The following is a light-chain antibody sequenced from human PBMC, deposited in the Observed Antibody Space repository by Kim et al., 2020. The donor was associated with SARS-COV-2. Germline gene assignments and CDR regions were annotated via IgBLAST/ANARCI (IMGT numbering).Light chain of an antibody. CDR1: NIGSQS. V-gene: IGLV3-21*04. J-gene: IGLJ2*01. CDR2: YNR. Sequence: SYELIQPPSVSVAPGKTARITCGGNNIGSQSVHWYQQKPGQAPVLVIYYNRDRPSGIPERFSGSKSGNTATLTISRAEAGDEADYYCQVWDTIIDHVIFGGGTQLTVL. CDR3: QVWDTIIDHVI.